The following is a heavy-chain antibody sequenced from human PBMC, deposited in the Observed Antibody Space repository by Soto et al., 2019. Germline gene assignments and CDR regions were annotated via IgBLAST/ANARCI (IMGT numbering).Heavy chain of an antibody. CDR1: GGTFGSYP. V-gene: IGHV1-69*06. CDR2: IIPTFGRA. D-gene: IGHD6-25*01. J-gene: IGHJ6*02. CDR3: ARQAAEPPHFSAGIDV. Sequence: QVHLVQSGAEVKKPGSSVKVSCTASGGTFGSYPVTGVRQAPGQGLEGMGEIIPTFGRASYAQKFQGRVTLTADKSTTTAHMELSSLSTDDTAVYFCARQAAEPPHFSAGIDVWGQGTTVTVSS.